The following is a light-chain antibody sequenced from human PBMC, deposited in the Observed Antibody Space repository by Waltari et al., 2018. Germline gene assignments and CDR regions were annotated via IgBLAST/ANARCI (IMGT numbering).Light chain of an antibody. CDR1: QSLSSW. J-gene: IGKJ1*01. V-gene: IGKV1-5*03. Sequence: DIQMTQSPSTLSASVGDRVTITCRASQSLSSWLAWYQQKPGKAPKLLIYKASNLESWVPSRFSGTGSGTEFTLTISSLQPYDFATYYCQQYNSYSRTFGQGTKVEIE. CDR3: QQYNSYSRT. CDR2: KAS.